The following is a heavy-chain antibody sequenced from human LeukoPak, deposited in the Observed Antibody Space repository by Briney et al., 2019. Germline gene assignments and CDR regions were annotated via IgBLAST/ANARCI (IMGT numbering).Heavy chain of an antibody. CDR1: GFTFSSYS. Sequence: GGSLRLSRAASGFTFSSYSMMWVRQAPGKGLEWLSYISTGSSTIYYADYVKGRFTISRDNAKNSLYLQMNSLRDEDTAVYYCARDVERTGGTYYYGSGSPRGWGQGTLVTVSS. D-gene: IGHD3-10*01. CDR2: ISTGSSTI. CDR3: ARDVERTGGTYYYGSGSPRG. V-gene: IGHV3-48*02. J-gene: IGHJ4*02.